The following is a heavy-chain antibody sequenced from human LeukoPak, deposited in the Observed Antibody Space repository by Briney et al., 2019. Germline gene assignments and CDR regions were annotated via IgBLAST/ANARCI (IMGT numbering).Heavy chain of an antibody. V-gene: IGHV4-39*01. J-gene: IGHJ4*02. CDR1: GDSIKSTSYH. Sequence: SETLSLTCTVSGDSIKSTSYHWGWIRQPPGKGLEWIGCIYYSGTTYYNPSLISRLTISVDTSRNQFSLRLSSVTAADTAVYYCARHPTPYSSGWYLGYFDYWGQGTLVTVSS. D-gene: IGHD6-19*01. CDR3: ARHPTPYSSGWYLGYFDY. CDR2: IYYSGTT.